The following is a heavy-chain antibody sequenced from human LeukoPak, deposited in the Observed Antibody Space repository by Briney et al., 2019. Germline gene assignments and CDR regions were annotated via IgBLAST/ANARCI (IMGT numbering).Heavy chain of an antibody. CDR3: ARGSSGWFNYYYYMDV. Sequence: ASVKVSCKASGYTFTSYDIHWVRQATGQGLEWMGWMNPNSGNTGYAQKFQGRVTMTRNTSISTAYMELSSLRSEDTAVYYCARGSSGWFNYYYYMDVWGKGTTVTVSS. J-gene: IGHJ6*03. V-gene: IGHV1-8*01. CDR2: MNPNSGNT. D-gene: IGHD6-19*01. CDR1: GYTFTSYD.